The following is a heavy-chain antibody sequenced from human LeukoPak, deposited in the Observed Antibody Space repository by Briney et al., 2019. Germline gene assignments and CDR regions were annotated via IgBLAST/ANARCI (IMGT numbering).Heavy chain of an antibody. CDR1: GGSISSGGYY. J-gene: IGHJ4*02. Sequence: SETLSLTCSVSGGSISSGGYYWRWIRQPPGKGLESIGYIYHSGSTYYNPSLKSRVTISVDRSKNQFSLKLSSVTAADTAVYYCARVSNYGSAYIFDYGGQGTLVTVSS. D-gene: IGHD3-10*01. CDR2: IYHSGST. V-gene: IGHV4-30-2*01. CDR3: ARVSNYGSAYIFDY.